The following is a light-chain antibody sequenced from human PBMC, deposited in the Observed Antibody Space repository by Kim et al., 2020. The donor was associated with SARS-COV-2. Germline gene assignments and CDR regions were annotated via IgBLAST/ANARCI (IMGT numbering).Light chain of an antibody. J-gene: IGLJ3*02. CDR1: RSNIGSNY. CDR3: AAWDDSLSGLWV. CDR2: RNN. V-gene: IGLV1-47*01. Sequence: RVTISCSGSRSNIGSNYVYWYQQLPGTAPKLLIYRNNQRPSGVPDRFSGSKSGTSASLAISGLRSEDEADYYCAAWDDSLSGLWVFGGGTQLTVL.